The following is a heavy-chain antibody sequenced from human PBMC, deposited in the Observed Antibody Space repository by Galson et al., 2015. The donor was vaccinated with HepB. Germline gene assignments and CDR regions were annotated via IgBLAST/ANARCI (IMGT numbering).Heavy chain of an antibody. CDR3: ARSLGVRGVSNDY. D-gene: IGHD3-10*01. V-gene: IGHV3-11*06. CDR1: GFTFSDYY. J-gene: IGHJ4*02. Sequence: SLRLSCAASGFTFSDYYMSWIRQAPGKGLEWVSYISSSSSYTNYTDSVKGRFTISRDNAKNSLYLQMNSLRAEDTAVYYCARSLGVRGVSNDYWGQGTLVTVSS. CDR2: ISSSSSYT.